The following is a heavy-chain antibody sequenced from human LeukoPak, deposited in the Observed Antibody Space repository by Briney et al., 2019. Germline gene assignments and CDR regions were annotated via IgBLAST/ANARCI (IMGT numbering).Heavy chain of an antibody. D-gene: IGHD6-13*01. V-gene: IGHV3-66*01. CDR2: IYSGGST. Sequence: GGSLRLSCAASGFTVSSNYMSWVRQAPGKGLEWVSVIYSGGSTYYADSVKGRFTISRDNSKNTLYLQMNSLRAEDTAVYYCVRDPSYGSSWYYYMDVWGKGTTVTVSS. J-gene: IGHJ6*03. CDR3: VRDPSYGSSWYYYMDV. CDR1: GFTVSSNY.